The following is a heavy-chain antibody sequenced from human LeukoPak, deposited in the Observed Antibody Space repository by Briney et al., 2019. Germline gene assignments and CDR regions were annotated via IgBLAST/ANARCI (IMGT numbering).Heavy chain of an antibody. D-gene: IGHD4-11*01. V-gene: IGHV4-39*07. J-gene: IGHJ4*02. CDR1: GGSISSSTYY. Sequence: SETLSLTCTVSGGSISSSTYYWGWIRQPPGKGLGWIGTIYYSGSTYYNPSLQSRVTISVDTSKNQFSLKLSSVTAADTAVYYCARVGRPTVTTATPPSYFDYWGQGTLVTVSS. CDR3: ARVGRPTVTTATPPSYFDY. CDR2: IYYSGST.